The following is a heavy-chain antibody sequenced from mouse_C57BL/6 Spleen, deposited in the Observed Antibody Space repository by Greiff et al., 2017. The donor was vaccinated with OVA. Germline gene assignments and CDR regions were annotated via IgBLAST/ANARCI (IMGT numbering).Heavy chain of an antibody. D-gene: IGHD2-1*01. Sequence: EVKVVESGGGLVQSGRSLRLSCATSGFTFSDFYMEWVRQAPGKGLEGIAASGNKANDYTTEYSAAVKGRFIVSRDTSQSILYLQMNALRAEDTAIYYCARDAYGNYDYYAMDYWGQGTSVTVSS. CDR1: GFTFSDFY. CDR3: ARDAYGNYDYYAMDY. V-gene: IGHV7-1*01. J-gene: IGHJ4*01. CDR2: SGNKANDYTT.